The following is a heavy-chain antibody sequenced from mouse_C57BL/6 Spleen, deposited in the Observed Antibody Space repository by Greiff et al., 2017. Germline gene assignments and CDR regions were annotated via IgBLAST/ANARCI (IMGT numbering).Heavy chain of an antibody. CDR3: ARTHYYGSSPWYCDV. V-gene: IGHV3-6*01. D-gene: IGHD1-1*01. J-gene: IGHJ1*03. CDR1: GYSITSGYY. Sequence: EVHLVESGPGLVKPSQSLSLTCSVTGYSITSGYYWNWIRQFPGNKLEWMGYISYDGSNNYNPSLKNRISITRDTSKNQFFLKLNSVTTEDTATYYCARTHYYGSSPWYCDVWGTGTTVTVSS. CDR2: ISYDGSN.